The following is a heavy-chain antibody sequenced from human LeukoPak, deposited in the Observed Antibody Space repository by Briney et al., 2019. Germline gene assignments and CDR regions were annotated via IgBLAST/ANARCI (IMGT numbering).Heavy chain of an antibody. CDR3: ATGPSTIAVAKANFDY. Sequence: GGSLRLSCAASGFTFSNYDIHWVRQAPGKGLEWVAFIRYDGANKYYTDSVRGRFTISRDNSKSTRYLQMNSLRTEDTAVYYCATGPSTIAVAKANFDYWGQGTLVTVSS. V-gene: IGHV3-30*02. CDR2: IRYDGANK. J-gene: IGHJ4*02. CDR1: GFTFSNYD. D-gene: IGHD6-19*01.